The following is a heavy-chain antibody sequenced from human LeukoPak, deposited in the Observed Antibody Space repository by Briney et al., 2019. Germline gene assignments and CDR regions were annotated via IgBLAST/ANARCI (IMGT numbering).Heavy chain of an antibody. J-gene: IGHJ4*02. V-gene: IGHV1-69*13. CDR1: GGAFTKFA. CDR3: AKTPALISAYFHS. Sequence: GASVKVSCKASGGAFTKFAINWVRQAPGQGLEWLGGFIPTFASASYAVKFHGRLSITADVSAATSYMELHSLTSDDTAVYFCAKTPALISAYFHSWGQGTLVTVSS. CDR2: FIPTFASA.